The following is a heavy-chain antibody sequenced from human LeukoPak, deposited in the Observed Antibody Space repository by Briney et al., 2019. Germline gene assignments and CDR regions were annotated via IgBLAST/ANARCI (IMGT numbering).Heavy chain of an antibody. CDR3: ARDAISSGTNY. CDR1: GFIFNRYA. D-gene: IGHD6-19*01. V-gene: IGHV4-39*07. Sequence: GSLRLSCAASGFIFNRYAMSWVRQPPGKGLEWIGSIYYSGSTYYNPSLKSRVTISVDTSKNQFSLKLSSVTAADTAVYYCARDAISSGTNYWGQGTLVTVPS. J-gene: IGHJ4*02. CDR2: IYYSGST.